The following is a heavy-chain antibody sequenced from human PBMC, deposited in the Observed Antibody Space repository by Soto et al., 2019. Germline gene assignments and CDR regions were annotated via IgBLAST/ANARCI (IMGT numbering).Heavy chain of an antibody. Sequence: SETLSLTCTVSGGSISSGDYYWSWIRQPPGKGLDRIGYIYYTGSTYYYNPSLKSRVTISVDTSKNQFSLKLSSVTAADTAVYFCARDTMVRGVIIATDCWGQGTLVTVSS. J-gene: IGHJ4*02. D-gene: IGHD3-10*01. CDR1: GGSISSGDYY. CDR2: IYYTGSTY. CDR3: ARDTMVRGVIIATDC. V-gene: IGHV4-30-4*01.